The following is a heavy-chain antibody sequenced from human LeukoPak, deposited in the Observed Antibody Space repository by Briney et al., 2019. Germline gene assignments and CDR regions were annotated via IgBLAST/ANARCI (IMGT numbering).Heavy chain of an antibody. CDR1: GGSFSGYY. CDR3: ASGGTTTVPTGWFDP. Sequence: PSETLSLTCAVYGGSFSGYYWSWIRQPPGKGLEWIGEINHSGSTNYNPSLKSRVTISVDKSKTQFSLKLSSVTAADTAVYYCASGGTTTVPTGWFDPWGQGTLVTVSS. D-gene: IGHD4-17*01. J-gene: IGHJ5*02. V-gene: IGHV4-34*01. CDR2: INHSGST.